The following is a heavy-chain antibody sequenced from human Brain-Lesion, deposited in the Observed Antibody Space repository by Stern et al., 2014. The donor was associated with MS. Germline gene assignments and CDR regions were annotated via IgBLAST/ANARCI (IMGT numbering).Heavy chain of an antibody. CDR1: GYTLTELS. J-gene: IGHJ4*02. CDR3: ATLSPGAGGNYYRHFDY. D-gene: IGHD1-26*01. CDR2: FDPEDGET. V-gene: IGHV1-24*01. Sequence: VHLVESGAEVKKPGASVKVSCKVSGYTLTELSMHWVRQAPRKGLEWMGGFDPEDGETIYAQKFQGRVTMTEDTSTDTAHMELSSLRSEDTAVYYCATLSPGAGGNYYRHFDYWGQGTLVTVSS.